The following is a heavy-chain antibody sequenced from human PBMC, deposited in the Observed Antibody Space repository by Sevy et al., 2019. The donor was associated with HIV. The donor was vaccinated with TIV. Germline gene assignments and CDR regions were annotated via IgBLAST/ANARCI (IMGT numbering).Heavy chain of an antibody. CDR3: ARDHGGVQDWYFDL. CDR2: IRYDGSNK. V-gene: IGHV3-30*02. D-gene: IGHD2-8*02. Sequence: GGSLRLSCAASGFTFSSYGMHWVRQAPGKGLEWVAFIRYDGSNKYYADSVKGRFTISRDNSKNTLYLQMNSLRAEDTAVYYCARDHGGVQDWYFDLWGRGTLVTVSS. J-gene: IGHJ2*01. CDR1: GFTFSSYG.